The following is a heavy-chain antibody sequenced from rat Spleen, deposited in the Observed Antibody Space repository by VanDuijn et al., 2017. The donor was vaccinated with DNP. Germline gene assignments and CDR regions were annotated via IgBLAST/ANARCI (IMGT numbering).Heavy chain of an antibody. CDR3: ARGARYLGGWFAY. Sequence: EVQLVESDGGLVQPGRSLKLSCAASGFTFSNYDMAWVRQAPTKGLEWVASISPSGGSTYYRDSVKGRFTISRDNAKSTLYLQMDSLRSEDTATYYCARGARYLGGWFAYWGQGTLVTVSS. CDR1: GFTFSNYD. CDR2: ISPSGGST. J-gene: IGHJ3*01. V-gene: IGHV5S23*01. D-gene: IGHD1-5*01.